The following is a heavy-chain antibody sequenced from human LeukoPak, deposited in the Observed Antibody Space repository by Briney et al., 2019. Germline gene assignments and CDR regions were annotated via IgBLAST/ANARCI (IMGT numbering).Heavy chain of an antibody. CDR2: AHISGGT. V-gene: IGHV4-4*09. CDR3: ARSYDTSGYFHAFDI. D-gene: IGHD3-22*01. CDR1: GGSIRNYY. Sequence: SETLSLTCIVPGGSIRNYYWSWVRQPPEKGLEWIGNAHISGGTNYNPSLKSRLTLSVDTSKNEFSLKLRSLTVADTAMYYCARSYDTSGYFHAFDIWGQGTMVTVSS. J-gene: IGHJ3*02.